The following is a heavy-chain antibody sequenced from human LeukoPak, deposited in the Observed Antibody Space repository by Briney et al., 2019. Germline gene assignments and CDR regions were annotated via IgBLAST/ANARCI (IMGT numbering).Heavy chain of an antibody. J-gene: IGHJ4*02. CDR3: ARVLRGTGTPDY. Sequence: GGSLRLSCAASGFTFSSSAMSWVRQVPGKGLEWVSGISASGGSTSYADSVRGRFTISRDNSKNTLYVQMNSLRAEDTAVYYCARVLRGTGTPDYWGQGTLVTVSS. CDR2: ISASGGST. CDR1: GFTFSSSA. V-gene: IGHV3-23*01. D-gene: IGHD1-1*01.